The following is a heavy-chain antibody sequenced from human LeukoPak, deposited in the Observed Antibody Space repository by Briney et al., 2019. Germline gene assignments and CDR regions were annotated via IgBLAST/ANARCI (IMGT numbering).Heavy chain of an antibody. J-gene: IGHJ4*02. CDR2: IRYDGTKT. CDR3: AKVTIYSASSGTLTH. V-gene: IGHV3-30*02. CDR1: VFIFSSYV. D-gene: IGHD6-6*01. Sequence: SGGPVRLSCTVCVFIFSSYVMQWVRQAPARGVEGVAFIRYDGTKTYYADSVKCRFTISRDNTKNTHYLQMNSLRPEDTALYYCAKVTIYSASSGTLTHWGQGTLVTVSS.